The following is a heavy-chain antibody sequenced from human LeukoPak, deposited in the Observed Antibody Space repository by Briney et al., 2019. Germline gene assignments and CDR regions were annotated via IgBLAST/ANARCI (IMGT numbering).Heavy chain of an antibody. CDR1: GGSFSTYT. V-gene: IGHV1-69*13. Sequence: SVKVSCKSSGGSFSTYTISWVRQAPGQRPEWMGGILPGLPTPNYAQKFQGRVTISADEYTRTAYMDLNSLRSDDTAMYYCARSTNYGDGWFGPWGQGTLVTVSS. CDR2: ILPGLPTP. D-gene: IGHD4/OR15-4a*01. CDR3: ARSTNYGDGWFGP. J-gene: IGHJ5*02.